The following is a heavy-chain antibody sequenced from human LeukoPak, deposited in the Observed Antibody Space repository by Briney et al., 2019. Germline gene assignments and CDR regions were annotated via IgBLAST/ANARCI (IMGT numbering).Heavy chain of an antibody. D-gene: IGHD1-14*01. J-gene: IGHJ4*02. CDR3: ARGGVTTTVGWGY. CDR2: IKPDGSHV. V-gene: IGHV3-7*01. Sequence: GGSLRLSCAASGFTFSTYWMNWVRQAPGKGLEWVADIKPDGSHVSYVDSVKGRFSISRDNAKNSLYLQMNSLRAEDTAVYYCARGGVTTTVGWGYWGQGTLATVSS. CDR1: GFTFSTYW.